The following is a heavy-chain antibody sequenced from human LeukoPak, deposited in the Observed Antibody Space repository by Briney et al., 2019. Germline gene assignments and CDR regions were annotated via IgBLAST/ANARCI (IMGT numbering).Heavy chain of an antibody. CDR2: IIPIFGTA. CDR3: ARGEGLWDYDFWSTDFDY. V-gene: IGHV1-69*05. D-gene: IGHD3-3*01. J-gene: IGHJ4*02. CDR1: GGTFSSYA. Sequence: SVKVSCKASGGTFSSYAISWVRQAPGQGLEWMGGIIPIFGTANYAQKFQGRVTITTDESTSTAYMELSSLRSEDTAVYYCARGEGLWDYDFWSTDFDYWGQGTLVTVSP.